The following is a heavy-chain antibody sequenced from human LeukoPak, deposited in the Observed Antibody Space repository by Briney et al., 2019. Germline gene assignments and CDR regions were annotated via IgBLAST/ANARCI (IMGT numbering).Heavy chain of an antibody. D-gene: IGHD1-1*01. J-gene: IGHJ4*02. V-gene: IGHV3-49*03. CDR1: GFTLTDYA. CDR3: TRGVGYTYGWSD. CDR2: IRRKPSGGTT. Sequence: RSGGSLRLSCVTSGFTLTDYAISWFRQAPARGLEWVGLIRRKPSGGTTDYAASVNGRFTNSRDNSKSIVYLQMNSLDSEDTAMYYCTRGVGYTYGWSDWGQGTLVTVSS.